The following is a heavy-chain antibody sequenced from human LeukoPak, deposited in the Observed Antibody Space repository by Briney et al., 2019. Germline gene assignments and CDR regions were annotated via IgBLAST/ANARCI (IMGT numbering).Heavy chain of an antibody. CDR2: IYHSGST. D-gene: IGHD6-19*01. J-gene: IGHJ3*02. Sequence: SGTLSLTCAVSGGSISSSNWWSWVRQPPGKGLEGIGEIYHSGSTNYNPSLKSRVTISVDKSKNQFSLKLSSVTAADTAVYYCARGGYSSGWHPYDAFDIWGQGTMVTVSS. CDR3: ARGGYSSGWHPYDAFDI. CDR1: GGSISSSNW. V-gene: IGHV4-4*02.